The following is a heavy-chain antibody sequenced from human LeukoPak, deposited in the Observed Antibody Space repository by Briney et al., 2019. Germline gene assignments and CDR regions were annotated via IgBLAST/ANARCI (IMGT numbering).Heavy chain of an antibody. V-gene: IGHV3-7*03. CDR1: GFTFGKYW. D-gene: IGHD6-19*01. J-gene: IGHJ4*02. CDR3: ARAYSSGWDY. Sequence: PGGSLRLSCVASGFTFGKYWMSWVRQAPGKGLEWVANIKLDGSEKNYVDSVKGRFTISRDNTKNSLYLQMNSLRVEDTAVYYCARAYSSGWDYWGQGTLVTVSS. CDR2: IKLDGSEK.